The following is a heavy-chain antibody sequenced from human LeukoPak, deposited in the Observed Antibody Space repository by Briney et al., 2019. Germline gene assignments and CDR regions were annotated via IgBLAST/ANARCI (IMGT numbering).Heavy chain of an antibody. CDR2: INHSGST. V-gene: IGHV4-34*01. Sequence: SETLPLTCAVYGGSFSGYYWSWIRQPPGKGLEWIGEINHSGSTNYNPSLKSRVTISVDTSKNQFSLKLSSVTAADTAVYYCARGLDYVASFDYWGQGTLVTVSS. J-gene: IGHJ4*02. D-gene: IGHD3-10*02. CDR3: ARGLDYVASFDY. CDR1: GGSFSGYY.